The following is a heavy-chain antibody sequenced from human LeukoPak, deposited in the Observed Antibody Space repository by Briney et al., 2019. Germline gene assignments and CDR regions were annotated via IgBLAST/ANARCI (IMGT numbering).Heavy chain of an antibody. Sequence: RSGGSLRLSCAASGFTFSSYWMSWVRQAPGKGLEWVANIKQDGSEKYYVDSVKGRFTISRDNAKNSLYLQMNSLRAEDTAVYYCTRPESSSSLACDHWGQGTLVTVSS. CDR1: GFTFSSYW. CDR2: IKQDGSEK. V-gene: IGHV3-7*01. CDR3: TRPESSSSLACDH. J-gene: IGHJ4*02. D-gene: IGHD2-2*01.